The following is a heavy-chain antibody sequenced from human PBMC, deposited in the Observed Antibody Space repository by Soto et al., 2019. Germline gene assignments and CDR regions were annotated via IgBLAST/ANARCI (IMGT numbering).Heavy chain of an antibody. CDR2: ISYDGRQK. V-gene: IGHV3-30*04. D-gene: IGHD3-22*01. CDR1: RFTFSRYA. Sequence: QVQLVESGGGVVQPGRSLRLSCAASRFTFSRYAMHWVRQAPGKGLEWVAVISYDGRQKHYVDSVKGRFTISRDESDNTLYLQMSSLRPEDTAVYYCAKDGYFDTYYFDHWVQGTLVTVSS. CDR3: AKDGYFDTYYFDH. J-gene: IGHJ4*02.